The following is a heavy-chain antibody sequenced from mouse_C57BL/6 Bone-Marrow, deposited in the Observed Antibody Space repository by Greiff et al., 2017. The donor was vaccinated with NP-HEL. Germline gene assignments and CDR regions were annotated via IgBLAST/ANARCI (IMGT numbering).Heavy chain of an antibody. J-gene: IGHJ1*03. CDR2: IDPSDSYT. Sequence: QVQLKQPGAELVMPGASVKLSCKASGYTFTSYWMHWVKQRPGQGLEWIGEIDPSDSYTNYNQKFKGKSTLTVDKSSSTAYMQLSSLTSEDSAVYYCARSTMVTTGDWYFEVWGTGTTVTVSS. CDR3: ARSTMVTTGDWYFEV. D-gene: IGHD2-2*01. V-gene: IGHV1-69*01. CDR1: GYTFTSYW.